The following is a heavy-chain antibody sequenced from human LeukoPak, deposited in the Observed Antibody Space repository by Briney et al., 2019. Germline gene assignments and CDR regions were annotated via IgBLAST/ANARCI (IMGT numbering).Heavy chain of an antibody. CDR1: GGSISSYY. D-gene: IGHD6-19*01. J-gene: IGHJ4*02. CDR2: IYYSGST. Sequence: PSETLSLTCTVSGGSISSYYWSWIRQPPGKGLEWMGYIYYSGSTNYNPSLKSRVTISVDTSKNQFSLKLSSVTAADTAVYHCARLQRYSNGWIDYWGQGTLVTVSS. CDR3: ARLQRYSNGWIDY. V-gene: IGHV4-59*08.